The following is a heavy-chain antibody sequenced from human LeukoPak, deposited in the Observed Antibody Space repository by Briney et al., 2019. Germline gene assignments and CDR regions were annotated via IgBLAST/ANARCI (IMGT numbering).Heavy chain of an antibody. V-gene: IGHV3-23*01. CDR1: GFTFSSYA. D-gene: IGHD2-21*02. CDR2: VSGSGGST. J-gene: IGHJ4*02. Sequence: PGGSLRLPCAASGFTFSSYAMSWVRQAPGKGLEWVSIVSGSGGSTYYADSVKGRFTISRDNSKNTLYLQMNILRAEDTAVYYCANAYCGGDCSLNSWGQGTLVTVSS. CDR3: ANAYCGGDCSLNS.